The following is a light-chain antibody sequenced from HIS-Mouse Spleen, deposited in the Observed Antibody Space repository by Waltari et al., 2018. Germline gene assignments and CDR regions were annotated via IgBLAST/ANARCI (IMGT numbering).Light chain of an antibody. Sequence: QSALTQPASVSGSPGQSITIPCTGTSSDGGAYNLVSGYQQHQGKSPKLLIYEGSKRPSGVSNRFSGSKSGNTASLTISGLQAEDEADYYCCSYAGSSTFVVFGGGTKLTVL. CDR3: CSYAGSSTFVV. V-gene: IGLV2-23*03. CDR2: EGS. CDR1: SSDGGAYNL. J-gene: IGLJ2*01.